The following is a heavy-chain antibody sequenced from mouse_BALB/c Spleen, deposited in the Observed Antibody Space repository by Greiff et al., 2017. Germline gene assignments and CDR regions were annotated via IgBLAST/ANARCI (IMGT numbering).Heavy chain of an antibody. CDR3: ARGGNYGYGAMDY. V-gene: IGHV5-6*02. CDR1: GFTFSSYG. Sequence: EVKVVESGGDLVKPGGSLKLSCAASGFTFSSYGMSWVRQTPDKRLEWVATISSGGSYTYYPDSVKGRFTISRDNAKNTLYLQMSSLKSEDTAMYYCARGGNYGYGAMDYWGQGTSVTVSS. CDR2: ISSGGSYT. J-gene: IGHJ4*01. D-gene: IGHD1-2*01.